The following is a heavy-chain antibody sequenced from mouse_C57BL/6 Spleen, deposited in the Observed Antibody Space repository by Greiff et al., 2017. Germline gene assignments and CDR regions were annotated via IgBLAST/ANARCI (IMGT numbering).Heavy chain of an antibody. D-gene: IGHD2-3*01. V-gene: IGHV5-9-1*02. CDR1: GFTFSSYA. J-gene: IGHJ2*01. Sequence: EVQLMESGEGLVKPGGSLKLSCAASGFTFSSYAMSWVRQTPEKRLEWVAYISSGGDYIYYADTVKGRFTISRDNARNTLYLQMSSLKSEDTAMYYCTRGTSDGYPGGLFDYWGQGTTLTVSS. CDR2: ISSGGDYI. CDR3: TRGTSDGYPGGLFDY.